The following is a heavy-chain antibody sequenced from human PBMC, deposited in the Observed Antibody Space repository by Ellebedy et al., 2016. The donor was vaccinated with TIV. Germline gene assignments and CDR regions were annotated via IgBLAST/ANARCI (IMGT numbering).Heavy chain of an antibody. CDR2: IIPISATA. V-gene: IGHV1-69*13. CDR1: GYTFTSYG. Sequence: AASVKVSCKTSGYTFTSYGISWVRQAPGQGLEWMGGIIPISATANYAQKFQGRVTMTADESTGTAYMELSSLRSDDTAVYYCAEGAGTHLFYYYGMDVWGQGTTVTVSS. J-gene: IGHJ6*02. D-gene: IGHD3-10*01. CDR3: AEGAGTHLFYYYGMDV.